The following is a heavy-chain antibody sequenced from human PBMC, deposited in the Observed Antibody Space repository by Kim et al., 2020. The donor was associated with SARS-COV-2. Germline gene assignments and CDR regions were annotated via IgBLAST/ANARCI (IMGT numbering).Heavy chain of an antibody. CDR2: ISGSGGST. V-gene: IGHV3-23*01. D-gene: IGHD3-10*01. CDR1: GFTFSSYA. J-gene: IGHJ4*02. CDR3: AKDGSNYYGSGSYFDY. Sequence: GGSLRLSCAASGFTFSSYAMSWVRQAPGKGLEWVSAISGSGGSTYYADSVKGRFTISRDNSKNTLYLQMNSLRAEDTAVYYCAKDGSNYYGSGSYFDYWGQGTLVTVSS.